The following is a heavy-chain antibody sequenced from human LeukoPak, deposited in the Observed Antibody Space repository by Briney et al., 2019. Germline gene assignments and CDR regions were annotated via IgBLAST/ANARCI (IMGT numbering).Heavy chain of an antibody. V-gene: IGHV4-59*01. Sequence: SETLSLTCSVSGGSISSYYWSWIRQPPGKGLEWIGYMYYSGSTNYNPSLKSRVTISVKTSKNQFSLKLRSVTAADTAVYYCARVTGYTIEDYFDYWGQGTLVTVSS. CDR1: GGSISSYY. D-gene: IGHD3-9*01. CDR2: MYYSGST. CDR3: ARVTGYTIEDYFDY. J-gene: IGHJ4*02.